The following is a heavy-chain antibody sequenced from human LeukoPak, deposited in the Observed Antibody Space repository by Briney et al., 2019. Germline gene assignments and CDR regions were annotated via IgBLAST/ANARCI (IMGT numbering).Heavy chain of an antibody. D-gene: IGHD6-13*01. Sequence: SETLSLTCTVSGGSISSSSYYWGWIRQPPGKGLEWIGSIYYSGSTYYNPSLKSRVTISVDTSKNQFSLKLSSVTAADTAVYYCARHEGRRGYFSRVSIAAAGYNFDYWGQGTLVTVSS. CDR3: ARHEGRRGYFSRVSIAAAGYNFDY. V-gene: IGHV4-39*01. CDR2: IYYSGST. CDR1: GGSISSSSYY. J-gene: IGHJ4*02.